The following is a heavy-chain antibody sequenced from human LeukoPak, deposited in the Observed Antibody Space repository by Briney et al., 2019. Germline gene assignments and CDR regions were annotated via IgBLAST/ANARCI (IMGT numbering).Heavy chain of an antibody. V-gene: IGHV3-23*01. Sequence: PGGSLRLSCAASGFTFTSYAMSWVRQAPGKGLEWVSAISGSGGSTYHADSVKGRFTISRDNSKNTLYLQMNSLRAEDTAVYYCAKGRSGYEYYFDYWGQGTLVTVSS. CDR3: AKGRSGYEYYFDY. D-gene: IGHD5-12*01. CDR1: GFTFTSYA. CDR2: ISGSGGST. J-gene: IGHJ4*02.